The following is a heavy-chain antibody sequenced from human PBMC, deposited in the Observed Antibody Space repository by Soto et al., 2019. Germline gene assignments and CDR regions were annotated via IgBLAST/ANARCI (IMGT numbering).Heavy chain of an antibody. Sequence: EVQLVESGGGLVQPGGSLRLSCAASGFTFSSYSMNWFRKSPGKGLEWVSYISSSSSTIYYADSVKGRFTISRDNAKNSLDLHMNSLRAEDTAVYYCAREEGLLHWFDPWGQGTLVTVSS. V-gene: IGHV3-48*01. J-gene: IGHJ5*02. D-gene: IGHD2-15*01. CDR1: GFTFSSYS. CDR3: AREEGLLHWFDP. CDR2: ISSSSSTI.